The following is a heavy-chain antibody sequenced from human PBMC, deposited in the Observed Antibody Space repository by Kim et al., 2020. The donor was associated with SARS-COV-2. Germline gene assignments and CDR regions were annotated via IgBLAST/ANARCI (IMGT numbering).Heavy chain of an antibody. J-gene: IGHJ1*01. D-gene: IGHD3-10*01. CDR2: FTGDGLT. CDR3: GDYLGVGSHFIY. V-gene: IGHV3-23*01. Sequence: GGSLRLSCAASGFTFSNFSNYGMTWVRQTPGKRLEWASSFTGDGLTYYADSVKGRFTISRDISKHMLYLQMNSLRAEDTAVYYCGDYLGVGSHFIYWGQG. CDR1: GFTFSNFSNYG.